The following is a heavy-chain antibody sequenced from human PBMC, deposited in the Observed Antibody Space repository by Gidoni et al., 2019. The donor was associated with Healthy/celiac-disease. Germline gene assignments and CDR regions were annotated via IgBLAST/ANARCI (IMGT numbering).Heavy chain of an antibody. J-gene: IGHJ3*02. D-gene: IGHD6-13*01. V-gene: IGHV1-46*01. CDR1: GYPFTSYY. CDR3: ARVGAGDAFDI. Sequence: QVQLVQSGAAVKKPGASVKVSGKAAGYPFTSYYMHSVRQAPGQGLEWMGLINPSGGSTSYAQKFQGRVTMTRDTSTSTVYMELSSLRSEDTAVYYCARVGAGDAFDIWGQGTMVTVSS. CDR2: INPSGGST.